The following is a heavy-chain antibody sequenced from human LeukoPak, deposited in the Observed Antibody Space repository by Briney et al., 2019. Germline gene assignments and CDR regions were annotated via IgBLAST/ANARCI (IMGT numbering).Heavy chain of an antibody. V-gene: IGHV5-51*06. J-gene: IGHJ6*03. CDR2: IYPGDSDT. CDR3: ARARYCSSTSCPSPYYYYYMDV. D-gene: IGHD2-2*01. Sequence: GESLKISCKGSGYSFTNYWIGWVRQMPGKGLEWMGIIYPGDSDTRYIPSFQGQVTISADKSIRTAYLQWSSLQASDTAMYYCARARYCSSTSCPSPYYYYYMDVWGKGTTVTVSS. CDR1: GYSFTNYW.